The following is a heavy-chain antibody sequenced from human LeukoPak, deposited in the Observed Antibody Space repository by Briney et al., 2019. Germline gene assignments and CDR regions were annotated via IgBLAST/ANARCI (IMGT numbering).Heavy chain of an antibody. CDR2: INHSGST. Sequence: TASETLSLTCAVYGGSFSGYYWSWIRQPPGKGLEWIGEINHSGSTNYNPSLKSRVTISVDRSKNQFSLKLSSVTAADTAVYYCARDDGSSGVDYWGQGTLVTVSS. V-gene: IGHV4-34*01. CDR3: ARDDGSSGVDY. CDR1: GGSFSGYY. J-gene: IGHJ4*02. D-gene: IGHD6-6*01.